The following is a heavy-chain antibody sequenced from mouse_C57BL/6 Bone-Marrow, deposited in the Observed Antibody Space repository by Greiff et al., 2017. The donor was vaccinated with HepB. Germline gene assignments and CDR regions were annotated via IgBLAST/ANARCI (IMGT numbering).Heavy chain of an antibody. CDR2: IYPGDGDT. V-gene: IGHV1-82*01. CDR1: GYAFSSSW. CDR3: ARSRAYYAMDY. D-gene: IGHD3-1*01. J-gene: IGHJ4*01. Sequence: VQLQQSGPELVKPGASVKISCKASGYAFSSSWMNWVKQRPGKGLEWIGRIYPGDGDTNYNGKFKGKATLTADKSSSTAYMQLSSLTSEDSAVYFCARSRAYYAMDYWSQGTSVTVSS.